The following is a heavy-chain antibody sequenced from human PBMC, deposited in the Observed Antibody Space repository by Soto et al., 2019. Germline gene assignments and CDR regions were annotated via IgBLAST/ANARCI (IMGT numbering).Heavy chain of an antibody. D-gene: IGHD6-19*01. CDR1: GFTFSSYA. CDR3: AKVRQWLVPTGGGWCDP. Sequence: EVQLLESGGGLVQPGGSLRLSCAASGFTFSSYAMSWVRQAPGKGLEWVSAISGSGGSTYYADSVKGRFTISRDNAKNSMYLQMNSVRAEDTAVYYCAKVRQWLVPTGGGWCDPWGQVTLVTVSS. J-gene: IGHJ5*02. CDR2: ISGSGGST. V-gene: IGHV3-23*01.